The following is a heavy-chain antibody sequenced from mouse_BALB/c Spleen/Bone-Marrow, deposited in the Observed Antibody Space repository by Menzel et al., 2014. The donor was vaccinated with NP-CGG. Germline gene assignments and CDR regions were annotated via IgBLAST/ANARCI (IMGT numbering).Heavy chain of an antibody. CDR3: TRGGNWEDFDY. D-gene: IGHD4-1*01. CDR1: GFTFGSFG. Sequence: EVQGVESGGGLVQPGGSRKLSCAASGFTFGSFGMHWVRQAPEKGLEWIAYISSDSGAIFYADTVKGRFTISRDNPKNTLFLQMTSLRSEDTAIYFCTRGGNWEDFDYWGQGTTLTVSS. CDR2: ISSDSGAI. J-gene: IGHJ2*01. V-gene: IGHV5-17*02.